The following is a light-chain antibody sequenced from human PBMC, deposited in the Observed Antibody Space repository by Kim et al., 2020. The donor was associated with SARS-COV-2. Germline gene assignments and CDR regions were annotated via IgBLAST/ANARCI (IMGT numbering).Light chain of an antibody. CDR3: QVWDSDSDHWV. V-gene: IGLV3-21*04. CDR1: NIGSKS. CDR2: SDS. Sequence: APGKAARITCGGSNIGSKSVHWCQQKPGQAPVLVIYSDSDRPSGIPERFSGSNSANTATLTISRIEAGDEADYYCQVWDSDSDHWVFGGGTKLTVL. J-gene: IGLJ3*02.